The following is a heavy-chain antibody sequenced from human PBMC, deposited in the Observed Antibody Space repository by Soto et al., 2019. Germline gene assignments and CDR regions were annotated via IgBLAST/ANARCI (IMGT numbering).Heavy chain of an antibody. V-gene: IGHV4-59*01. D-gene: IGHD6-19*01. CDR3: ATARQWLHY. J-gene: IGHJ4*02. Sequence: SETLSLSCTVSGGSISSFYWSWIRQPPGKGLEWIGYIYYTGSTNYNPSLKSPVTISVDTSKNQFSLKLSSVTAADTAVYYCATARQWLHYWGQGPLVTVSP. CDR1: GGSISSFY. CDR2: IYYTGST.